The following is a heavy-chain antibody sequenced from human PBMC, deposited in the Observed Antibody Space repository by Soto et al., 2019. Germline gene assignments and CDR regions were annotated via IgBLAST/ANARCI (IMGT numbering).Heavy chain of an antibody. CDR2: INAGNGNT. D-gene: IGHD3-22*01. CDR3: ARVEGYDSSGYYSGYYYYGMDV. V-gene: IGHV1-3*01. CDR1: GYTFTSYA. J-gene: IGHJ6*02. Sequence: QVPLVQSGAEVKKPGASVKVSCKASGYTFTSYAMHWVRQAPGQRLEWMGWINAGNGNTKYSQKLQGRVTITRDTSASTAYMELSSLRSEDTAVYYCARVEGYDSSGYYSGYYYYGMDVWGQGTTVTVSS.